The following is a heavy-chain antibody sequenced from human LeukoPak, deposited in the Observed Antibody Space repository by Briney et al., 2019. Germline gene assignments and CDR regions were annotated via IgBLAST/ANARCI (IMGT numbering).Heavy chain of an antibody. V-gene: IGHV1-2*02. Sequence: ASVTVSCKASGYTFTGYYMHWVRQAPGQGLEWMGWINPNSGGTNYAQKFQGRVTMTRDTSISTAYMELSRLRSDDTAVYYCARGLYSSSWFDDPYNWFDPWGQGTLVTVSS. CDR2: INPNSGGT. J-gene: IGHJ5*02. CDR3: ARGLYSSSWFDDPYNWFDP. CDR1: GYTFTGYY. D-gene: IGHD6-13*01.